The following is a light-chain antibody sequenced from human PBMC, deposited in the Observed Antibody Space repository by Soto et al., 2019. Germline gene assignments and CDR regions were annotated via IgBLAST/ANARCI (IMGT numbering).Light chain of an antibody. CDR1: SSDVGGYNS. Sequence: QSLLTQPASVSGSPGQSITISCTGTSSDVGGYNSVSWYQQYPGKAPKLMIHDVSNRPSGVPNRFSGSKSGNTASLTISGLQAEDEADYYCSSYTSSTSYVFGSGTKVTVL. V-gene: IGLV2-14*01. CDR3: SSYTSSTSYV. J-gene: IGLJ1*01. CDR2: DVS.